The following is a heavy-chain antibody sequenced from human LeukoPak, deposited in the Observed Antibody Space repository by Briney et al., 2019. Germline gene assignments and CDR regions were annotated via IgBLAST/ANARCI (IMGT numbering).Heavy chain of an antibody. Sequence: SETLSLNCTVSGYSISSGYYWGWIRQPPGKGLEWIGYIYYSGSTNYNPSLKSRVTISVDTSKNQFSLKLNSATAADTAVYYCARRARGSGWYYWGQGTLVTVSS. D-gene: IGHD6-19*01. J-gene: IGHJ4*02. V-gene: IGHV4-38-2*02. CDR3: ARRARGSGWYY. CDR1: GYSISSGYY. CDR2: IYYSGST.